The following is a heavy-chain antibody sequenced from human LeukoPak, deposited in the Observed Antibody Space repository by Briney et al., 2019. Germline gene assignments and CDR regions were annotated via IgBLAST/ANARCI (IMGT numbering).Heavy chain of an antibody. CDR3: ARLTTVTTFDS. Sequence: PGGSLSLSCAASGFTFSRYWMSWVRQAPGKGLEWVANIKQDGGEKYYVDSVKGRFTISRDNAKNSLYLQMDSLRAEDTAMYYCARLTTVTTFDSWGQGTLVTVSS. J-gene: IGHJ4*02. CDR1: GFTFSRYW. V-gene: IGHV3-7*01. CDR2: IKQDGGEK. D-gene: IGHD4-17*01.